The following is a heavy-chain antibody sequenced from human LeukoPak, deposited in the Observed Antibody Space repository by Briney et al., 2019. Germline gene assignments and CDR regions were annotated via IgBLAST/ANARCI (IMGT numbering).Heavy chain of an antibody. V-gene: IGHV3-30-3*01. J-gene: IGHJ1*01. CDR3: ARDIIQLWSKGYFQH. CDR2: ISYDGSNK. Sequence: GGSLRLSCAASGFSFSSYAMHWVRQAPGKGLEWVAVISYDGSNKYYADSVKGRFTISRDNSKNTLYLQMNSLRAEDTAVYYCARDIIQLWSKGYFQHWGQDTLVTVSS. D-gene: IGHD5-18*01. CDR1: GFSFSSYA.